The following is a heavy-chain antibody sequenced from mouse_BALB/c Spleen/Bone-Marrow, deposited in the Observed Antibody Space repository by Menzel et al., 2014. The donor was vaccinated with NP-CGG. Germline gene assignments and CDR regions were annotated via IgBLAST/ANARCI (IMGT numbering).Heavy chain of an antibody. V-gene: IGHV1S29*02. CDR2: IFPLNGDI. CDR3: VRGGPWFVY. CDR1: GYTFXDYN. D-gene: IGHD3-3*01. Sequence: EVQLQQSGPELVKPGASVKISCKASGYTFXDYNIHWVKQSQGMSLEWIGYIFPLNGDIGYNQRFKIKATLTVDNSSNTAYMEFRSLTSGDSAVYYCVRGGPWFVYWGQGTLVTVSA. J-gene: IGHJ3*01.